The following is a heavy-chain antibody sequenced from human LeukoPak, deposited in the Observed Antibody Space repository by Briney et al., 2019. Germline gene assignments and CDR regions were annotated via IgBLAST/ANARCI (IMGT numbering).Heavy chain of an antibody. CDR3: ARDMGSYYDSSGYYPYDAFDI. CDR1: GGSISSYY. V-gene: IGHV4-59*01. CDR2: IYYSGST. J-gene: IGHJ3*02. Sequence: PSETLSLTCTVSGGSISSYYWSWIRQPPGKGLEWIGYIYYSGSTNYNPSLKSRVTISVDTSKNQFSLKLSSVTAADTAVYYCARDMGSYYDSSGYYPYDAFDIWGQGTMVTVPS. D-gene: IGHD3-22*01.